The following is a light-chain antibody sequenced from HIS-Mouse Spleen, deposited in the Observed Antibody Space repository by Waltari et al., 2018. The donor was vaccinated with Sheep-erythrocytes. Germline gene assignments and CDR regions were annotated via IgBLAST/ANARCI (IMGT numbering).Light chain of an antibody. CDR3: QQYDDLLT. J-gene: IGKJ4*01. Sequence: DIQMTQSPSSLSASVGDRVTTTCQASQDISNYLNWHQQKPGKAPKRLNYDASDLQTGVPSRVSESGSEADFTFTISGLRPEDIATYYCQQYDDLLTFGGGTKVEIK. V-gene: IGKV1-33*01. CDR2: DAS. CDR1: QDISNY.